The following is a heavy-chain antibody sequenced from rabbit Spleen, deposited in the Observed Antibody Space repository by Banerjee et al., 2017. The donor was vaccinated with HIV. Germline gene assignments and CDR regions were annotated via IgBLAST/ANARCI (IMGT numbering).Heavy chain of an antibody. CDR2: IYGGSGGST. D-gene: IGHD1-1*01. Sequence: QSLEESGGGLVQPGASLTLTCTVSGFSFTSSHYMCWVRQAPGKGLEWIACIYGGSGGSTYYASWATGRFTISKTSSTTVALQMTSLTAADTATYFCARDLTGVIGWNFGWWGPGTLVTVS. V-gene: IGHV1S40*01. CDR1: GFSFTSSHY. J-gene: IGHJ4*01. CDR3: ARDLTGVIGWNFGW.